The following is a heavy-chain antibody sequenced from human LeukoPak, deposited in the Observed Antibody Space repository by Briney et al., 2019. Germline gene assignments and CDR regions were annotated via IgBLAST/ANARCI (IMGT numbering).Heavy chain of an antibody. CDR3: AREFGHCYGDNCFYFFDT. D-gene: IGHD4-23*01. CDR1: GYTFTSYY. Sequence: ASVKVSCKASGYTFTSYYMHWVRQAPGQGLEWMGIINPSGGSTSYAQKFQGRVTMTRDTSTSTVYMELSSLRSEDTAVYYCAREFGHCYGDNCFYFFDTWGQGFRVTVSS. CDR2: INPSGGST. V-gene: IGHV1-46*01. J-gene: IGHJ4*02.